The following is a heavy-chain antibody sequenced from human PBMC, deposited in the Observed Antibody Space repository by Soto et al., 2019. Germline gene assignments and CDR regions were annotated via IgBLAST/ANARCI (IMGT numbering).Heavy chain of an antibody. D-gene: IGHD3-16*01. CDR2: IKPDGSAT. J-gene: IGHJ4*02. CDR1: DFTFRNYW. V-gene: IGHV3-7*03. CDR3: FGGNGGPQ. Sequence: VGSLRLSCATSDFTFRNYWMNWVRQAPGKGLEWVANIKPDGSATNYVDSVKGRFTISRDNVRNSVSLQMNSLRVEDTAVYFCFGGNGGPQWGQGTLVTVSS.